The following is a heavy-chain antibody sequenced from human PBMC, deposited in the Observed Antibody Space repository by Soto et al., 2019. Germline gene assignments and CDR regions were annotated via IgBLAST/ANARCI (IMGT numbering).Heavy chain of an antibody. D-gene: IGHD3-16*01. CDR2: IKPDGSAT. J-gene: IGHJ4*02. CDR1: DFTFRNYW. V-gene: IGHV3-7*03. CDR3: FGGNGGPQ. Sequence: VGSLRLSCATSDFTFRNYWMNWVRQAPGKGLEWVANIKPDGSATNYVDSVKGRFTISRDNVRNSVSLQMNSLRVEDTAVYFCFGGNGGPQWGQGTLVTVSS.